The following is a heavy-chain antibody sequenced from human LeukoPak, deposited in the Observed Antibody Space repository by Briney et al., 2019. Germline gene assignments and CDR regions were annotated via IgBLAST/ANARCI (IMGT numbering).Heavy chain of an antibody. CDR2: ISYDGSNK. D-gene: IGHD3-16*02. CDR3: ARNDQKYYDYVWGSYRCFDY. J-gene: IGHJ4*02. Sequence: PGGSLRLSCAASGFTFSSYAMHWVRQALGKGLEWVAVISYDGSNKYYADSVKGRFTISRDNSKNTLYLQMNSLRAEDTAVYYCARNDQKYYDYVWGSYRCFDYWGQGTLVTVSS. V-gene: IGHV3-30*04. CDR1: GFTFSSYA.